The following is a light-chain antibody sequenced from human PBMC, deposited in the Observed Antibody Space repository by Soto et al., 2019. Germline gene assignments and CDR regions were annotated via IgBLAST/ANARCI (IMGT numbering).Light chain of an antibody. CDR2: EVS. V-gene: IGLV2-14*01. J-gene: IGLJ2*01. Sequence: QSALTQPASVSGSPGQSITISCTGTSSDVGGYNYDSWYQQHPGKAPKLMIYEVSNRPSGVSNRFSGSKSGNTASLTISGLQAEDEADYYCSSYTSSSTLDVVFGGGTKVTVL. CDR1: SSDVGGYNY. CDR3: SSYTSSSTLDVV.